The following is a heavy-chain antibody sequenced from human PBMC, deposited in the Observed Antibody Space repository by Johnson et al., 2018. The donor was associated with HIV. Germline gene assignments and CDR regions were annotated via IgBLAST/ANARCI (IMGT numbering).Heavy chain of an antibody. Sequence: VQLVESGGGLVQPGGSLRISCAASGFTFRSYWMSWVRQAPGKGLEWVANIKQDGSEKYYMDSVKGRFTISRDNAQNSLYLQMNSLRAGDTAVYYCGRILQSTGATRYAFDMWGQGTMVTVSS. CDR2: IKQDGSEK. D-gene: IGHD1-26*01. CDR3: GRILQSTGATRYAFDM. V-gene: IGHV3-7*03. J-gene: IGHJ3*02. CDR1: GFTFRSYW.